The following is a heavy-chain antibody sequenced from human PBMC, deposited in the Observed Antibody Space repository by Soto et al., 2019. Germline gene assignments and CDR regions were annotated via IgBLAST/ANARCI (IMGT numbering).Heavy chain of an antibody. J-gene: IGHJ4*02. CDR2: INQDGSEK. CDR1: GFSFRTFW. Sequence: GGSLRLSCATSGFSFRTFWLNWVRQAPGRGLEWVANINQDGSEKYYVDSVKGRFTISRDDSKSIAYLQMNSLKTEDTAVYYCTRDLWSGDSYPPDGGQGPQVTVSS. CDR3: TRDLWSGDSYPPD. V-gene: IGHV3-7*05. D-gene: IGHD3-10*01.